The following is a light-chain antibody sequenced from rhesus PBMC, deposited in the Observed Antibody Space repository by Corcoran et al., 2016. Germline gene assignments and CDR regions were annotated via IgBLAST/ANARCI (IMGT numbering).Light chain of an antibody. CDR2: RAS. Sequence: DIQMTQSPSSLSASAGDRVTITCRASLGIDNWLAWYQQKPGKAPRLLIYRASRLETGVPTRFSGSGSGTDFTLTISSRQPEDSATYYCQQYDNSPWTFGQGTKVDFK. CDR1: LGIDNW. V-gene: IGKV1-69*01. J-gene: IGKJ1*01. CDR3: QQYDNSPWT.